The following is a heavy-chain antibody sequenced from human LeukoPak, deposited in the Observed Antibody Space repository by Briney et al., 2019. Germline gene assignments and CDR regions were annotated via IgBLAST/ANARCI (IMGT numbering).Heavy chain of an antibody. V-gene: IGHV4-34*01. D-gene: IGHD1-26*01. CDR1: GGSLNGYY. J-gene: IGHJ5*02. CDR3: AKNGQSGFSFDP. CDR2: IHHSGST. Sequence: SETLSLTCAVYGGSLNGYYWSWIRQPPGRGLEWIGEIHHSGSTNYNPSLKSRVTISADTSKNQFSLKLSSVTAADTAVYYCAKNGQSGFSFDPWGQGTLVTVSS.